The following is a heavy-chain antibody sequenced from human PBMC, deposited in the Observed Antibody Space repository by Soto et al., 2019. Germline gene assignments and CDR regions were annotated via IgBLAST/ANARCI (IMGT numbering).Heavy chain of an antibody. J-gene: IGHJ4*02. CDR2: INQDGSVE. CDR3: ATYHGDDWVSERHRY. D-gene: IGHD3-16*01. V-gene: IGHV3-7*01. Sequence: EVQLVESGGDLVQPGGSLRLSCAASGFTFRAYLMSWVRQAPGKGLDWVANINQDGSVEYHADSVQGRFTISRDNAKNSLYLHMNSLRAEDTAVYYCATYHGDDWVSERHRYWGPGTLVTVSS. CDR1: GFTFRAYL.